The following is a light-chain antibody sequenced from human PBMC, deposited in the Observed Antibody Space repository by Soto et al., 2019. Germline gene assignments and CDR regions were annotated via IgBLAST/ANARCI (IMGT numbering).Light chain of an antibody. Sequence: DIQMTHSPASLSASIGDRVTITCRPSHTISKSLTWYQQRAETAPKLLIFGASSLQSGVPSRFSARGSGTEFTLTITSLHPEPFAPYHGQQRYNTPWTFGKGTKVDIK. CDR1: HTISKS. CDR2: GAS. CDR3: QQRYNTPWT. J-gene: IGKJ1*01. V-gene: IGKV1-39*01.